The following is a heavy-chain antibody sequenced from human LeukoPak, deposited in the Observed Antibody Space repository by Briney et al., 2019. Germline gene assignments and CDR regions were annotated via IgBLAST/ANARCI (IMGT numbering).Heavy chain of an antibody. D-gene: IGHD4-11*01. Sequence: GGSLRLSCAASGFTFSSYGMHWVRQAPGKGPEWVAVISYDGSNKYYADSVKGRFTISRDNSKNSLYLQMNSLRAEDTAVYYCARGRKMTTVTTIGYWGQGTLVTVSS. CDR2: ISYDGSNK. CDR1: GFTFSSYG. CDR3: ARGRKMTTVTTIGY. V-gene: IGHV3-30*03. J-gene: IGHJ4*02.